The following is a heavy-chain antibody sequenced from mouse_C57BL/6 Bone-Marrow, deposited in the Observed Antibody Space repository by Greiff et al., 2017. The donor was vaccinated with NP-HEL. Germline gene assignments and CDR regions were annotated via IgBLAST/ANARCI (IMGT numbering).Heavy chain of an antibody. CDR3: ARYGPYWYFDV. CDR1: GFTFTDYY. CDR2: IRNKANGYTT. J-gene: IGHJ1*03. Sequence: EVQLVESGGGLVQPGGSLSLSCAASGFTFTDYYMSWVRQPPGKALEWLGFIRNKANGYTTEYSASVKGRFTISRANSQSILYLQMNALIAEDSATYYGARYGPYWYFDVWGTGTTVSVSS. V-gene: IGHV7-3*01.